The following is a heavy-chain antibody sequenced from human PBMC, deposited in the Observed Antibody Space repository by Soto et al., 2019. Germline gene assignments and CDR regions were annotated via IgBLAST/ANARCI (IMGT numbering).Heavy chain of an antibody. CDR2: IDPKNGGT. J-gene: IGHJ4*02. CDR1: GYTFISCG. Sequence: ASLKVSCKTSGYTFISCGISWVRQAPGQGLEWMGWIDPKNGGTVSAQKFQGRLTMTRDTSISTVYMDLSGLTSDDTALYYCGRDDYGIFPYWGQGSLVTVSS. CDR3: GRDDYGIFPY. V-gene: IGHV1-2*02. D-gene: IGHD3-10*01.